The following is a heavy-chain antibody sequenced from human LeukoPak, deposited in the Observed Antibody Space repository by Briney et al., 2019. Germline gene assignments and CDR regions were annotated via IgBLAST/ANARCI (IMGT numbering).Heavy chain of an antibody. D-gene: IGHD1-26*01. V-gene: IGHV4-31*03. CDR2: IYYSGST. Sequence: PSQTLSLTCTVSGGSISSGGYYWSWIRQHPGKGLEWIGYIYYSGSTYYNPSLKGRVTISVDTSKNQFSLKLSSVTAADTALYYCAKVRGHPREPGVLASTFDYWGQGTLVTVSS. CDR3: AKVRGHPREPGVLASTFDY. CDR1: GGSISSGGYY. J-gene: IGHJ4*02.